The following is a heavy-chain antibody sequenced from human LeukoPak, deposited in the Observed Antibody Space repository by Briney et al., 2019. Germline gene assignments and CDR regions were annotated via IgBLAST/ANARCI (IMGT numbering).Heavy chain of an antibody. D-gene: IGHD2-15*01. V-gene: IGHV3-74*01. CDR3: ARDGDIVVVVAAAYYFDY. CDR2: INSDGSST. J-gene: IGHJ4*02. CDR1: GFTFSSYW. Sequence: GGSLRLSCAASGFTFSSYWMHWVRQAPGKGLVWVSRINSDGSSTSYADSVKGRFTISRDSSKNTLYLHMNSLRAEDTAVYYCARDGDIVVVVAAAYYFDYWGQGTLVTVSS.